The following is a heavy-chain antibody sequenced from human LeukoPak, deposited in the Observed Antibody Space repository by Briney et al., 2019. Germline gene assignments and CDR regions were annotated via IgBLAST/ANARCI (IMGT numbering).Heavy chain of an antibody. CDR3: ARDLKTPESYYYYMDV. D-gene: IGHD1-14*01. CDR2: ISSSSSYI. J-gene: IGHJ6*03. CDR1: GFTFSSYS. V-gene: IGHV3-21*01. Sequence: PGGSLRLSCAASGFTFSSYSMNWVRQAPGKGLEWVSSISSSSSYIYYADSVKGRFTISRDNAKNSLYLQMNSLRAEDTTVYYCARDLKTPESYYYYMDVWGKGTTVTVSS.